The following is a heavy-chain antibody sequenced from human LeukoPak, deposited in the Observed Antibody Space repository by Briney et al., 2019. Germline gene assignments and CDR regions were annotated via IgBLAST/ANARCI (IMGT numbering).Heavy chain of an antibody. J-gene: IGHJ4*02. CDR2: IYSSGST. CDR1: GGSISGYY. V-gene: IGHV4-4*07. D-gene: IGHD3-10*01. Sequence: KASETLSLTCCVSGGSISGYYWSWIRQPAGKGLEWIGRIYSSGSTNYNPSLKSRVTMSVDTSKKQFSLKLSSVTAADTALYYCARDYGYWGQGTLVTVSS. CDR3: ARDYGY.